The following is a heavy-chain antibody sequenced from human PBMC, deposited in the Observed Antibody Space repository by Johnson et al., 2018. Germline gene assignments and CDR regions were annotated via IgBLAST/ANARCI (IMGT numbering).Heavy chain of an antibody. V-gene: IGHV3-33*01. J-gene: IGHJ6*02. CDR1: GFTFSNYG. D-gene: IGHD3-10*01. CDR3: ARTHGSGRVRSNNGMDV. Sequence: VQLLESGGGVVPPGRTLRLSCAASGFTFSNYGMHWVRQAPGKGLEWVALIWFDGNNKYYGESVKGRFTVSRDNSKNTLYLQMNSLGAEDTAVYYCARTHGSGRVRSNNGMDVWGQGTPVTVSS. CDR2: IWFDGNNK.